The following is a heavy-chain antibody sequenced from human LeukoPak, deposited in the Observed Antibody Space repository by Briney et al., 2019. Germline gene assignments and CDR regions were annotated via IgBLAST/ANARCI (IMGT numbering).Heavy chain of an antibody. V-gene: IGHV4-59*01. CDR2: IYYSGST. Sequence: SETLSLTCTVSGGSISSYYWSWIRQPPGKGLEWIGYIYYSGSTNYNPSLKSRVTISVDTSKNQFSLKLSSVTAADTAVYYCARRVVAARVYYFDYWGQGTLVTVSS. J-gene: IGHJ4*02. CDR3: ARRVVAARVYYFDY. CDR1: GGSISSYY. D-gene: IGHD2-15*01.